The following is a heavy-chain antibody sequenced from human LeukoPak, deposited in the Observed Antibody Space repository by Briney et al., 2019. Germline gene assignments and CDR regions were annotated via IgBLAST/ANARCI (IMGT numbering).Heavy chain of an antibody. J-gene: IGHJ4*02. CDR1: GYFISTGYY. D-gene: IGHD3-10*01. CDR2: IYHSGNN. Sequence: SETLSLTCTVSGYFISTGYYWGWIGQSPGKGLEWIAIIYHSGNNYYNPSLKSRVTISVDTSKNQFSLKLTSVTAADTAVYYCATNLYGSGNYFAYWGQGTLVTVSS. CDR3: ATNLYGSGNYFAY. V-gene: IGHV4-38-2*02.